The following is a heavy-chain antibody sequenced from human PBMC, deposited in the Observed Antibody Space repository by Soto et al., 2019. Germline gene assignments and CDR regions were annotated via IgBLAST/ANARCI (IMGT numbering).Heavy chain of an antibody. CDR2: IYSDGSAT. J-gene: IGHJ4*02. Sequence: PSETLSLTCTVSGGSISSSSYYWGWIRQPPGKGLVWVARIYSDGSATTYADSVKGRFTISRDNSKNTLYLQMNSLRADDTAVYYCARGNYGGFDYWGQGTLVTVSS. CDR1: GGSISSSSYY. V-gene: IGHV3-74*03. D-gene: IGHD4-17*01. CDR3: ARGNYGGFDY.